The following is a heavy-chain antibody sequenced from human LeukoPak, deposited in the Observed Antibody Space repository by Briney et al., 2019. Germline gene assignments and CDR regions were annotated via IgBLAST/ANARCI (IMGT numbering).Heavy chain of an antibody. D-gene: IGHD1-1*01. CDR2: IYYSGST. V-gene: IGHV4-59*01. CDR3: ASSGTPSYSAFDI. CDR1: GGSISSYY. Sequence: SETLSLTCTVSGGSISSYYWSRIRQPPGKGLEWIGYIYYSGSTNYDPSLKSRVTISVDTSKNQFSLKLSSVTAADTAVYYCASSGTPSYSAFDIWGQGTMVTVSS. J-gene: IGHJ3*02.